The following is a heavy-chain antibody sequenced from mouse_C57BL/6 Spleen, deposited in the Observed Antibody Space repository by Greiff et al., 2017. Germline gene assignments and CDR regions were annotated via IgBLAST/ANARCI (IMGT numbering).Heavy chain of an antibody. CDR1: GYTFTSYD. D-gene: IGHD1-1*01. J-gene: IGHJ1*03. CDR3: ARKDYDWYFDV. Sequence: QVQLQQSGPELVKPGASVKLSCKASGYTFTSYDINWVKQRPGQGLEWIGRIYPRDGSTKYNEKFKGKATLTVDTSSSTAYMELHSLTSEDSAVYFCARKDYDWYFDVWGTGTTVTVSS. V-gene: IGHV1-85*01. CDR2: IYPRDGST.